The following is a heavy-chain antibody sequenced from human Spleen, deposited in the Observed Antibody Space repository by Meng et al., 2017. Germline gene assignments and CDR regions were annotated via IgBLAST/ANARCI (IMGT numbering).Heavy chain of an antibody. V-gene: IGHV3-30*01. D-gene: IGHD5-18*01. Sequence: GGSLRPSCVASGFTFSRYTMHWVRQAPGKGPDCVAVIRYDGDNKYYADSVKGRFPISRDNSKNTLYLQMDRLRAEDTAVYYCARDGYSYGYFFDYWGQGTLVTVSS. CDR2: IRYDGDNK. J-gene: IGHJ4*02. CDR3: ARDGYSYGYFFDY. CDR1: GFTFSRYT.